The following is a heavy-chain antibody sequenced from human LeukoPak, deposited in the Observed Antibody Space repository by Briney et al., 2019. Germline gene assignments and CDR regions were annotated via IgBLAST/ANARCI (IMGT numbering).Heavy chain of an antibody. J-gene: IGHJ5*02. CDR3: ARRRSGSYYKNWFDP. Sequence: ASVKVSCKASGYTFTSYDINWVRQATGQGLEWMGWMNPNSGNTGYAQKFQGRVTMTRNTSISTAYMELSSLRSEGTAVYYCARRRSGSYYKNWFDPWGQGTLVTVSS. V-gene: IGHV1-8*01. CDR2: MNPNSGNT. CDR1: GYTFTSYD. D-gene: IGHD3-10*01.